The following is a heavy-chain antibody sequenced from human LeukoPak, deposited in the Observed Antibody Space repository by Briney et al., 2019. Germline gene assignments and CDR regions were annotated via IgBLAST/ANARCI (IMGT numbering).Heavy chain of an antibody. J-gene: IGHJ1*01. V-gene: IGHV3-33*01. Sequence: GRSLRLSCAASGFTFSSYGMYWVRQAPGKGLEWVAVIWYDGSNKYYADSVKGRFTISRDNSKNMLYLQMNSLRAEDTAVCYCARDSTTAGSPEYFQHWGQGTLVTVSS. CDR3: ARDSTTAGSPEYFQH. CDR1: GFTFSSYG. D-gene: IGHD1-26*01. CDR2: IWYDGSNK.